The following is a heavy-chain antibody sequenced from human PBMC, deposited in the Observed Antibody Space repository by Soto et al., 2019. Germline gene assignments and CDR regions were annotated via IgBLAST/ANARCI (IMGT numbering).Heavy chain of an antibody. D-gene: IGHD3-10*01. CDR3: ARGLNGSLHYLDY. CDR2: INAGNGNT. J-gene: IGHJ4*02. V-gene: IGHV1-3*01. Sequence: GASVKVSCKASGYTFTSYAMHWVRQAPGQRLEWMGWINAGNGNTKYSQKFQGRVTITRDTSASTAYMELSSLRSEDTAVYYCARGLNGSLHYLDYWGQGTLVTVSS. CDR1: GYTFTSYA.